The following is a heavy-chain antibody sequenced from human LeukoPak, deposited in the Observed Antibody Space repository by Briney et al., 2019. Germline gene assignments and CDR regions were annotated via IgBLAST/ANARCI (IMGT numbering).Heavy chain of an antibody. D-gene: IGHD3/OR15-3a*01. CDR2: IIPIFGTA. V-gene: IGHV1-69*05. CDR1: GGTFSSYA. CDR3: ARAGRLSFGHMDV. Sequence: ASVKVSCKASGGTFSSYAISLVRQAPGQGLEWMGRIIPIFGTANYAQKFQGRVTITTDESTSTAYMELSSLRSEDTAVYYCARAGRLSFGHMDVWGKGTTVTVSS. J-gene: IGHJ6*03.